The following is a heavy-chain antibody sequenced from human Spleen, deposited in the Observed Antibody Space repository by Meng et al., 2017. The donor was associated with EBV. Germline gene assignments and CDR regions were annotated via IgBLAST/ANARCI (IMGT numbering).Heavy chain of an antibody. Sequence: QVQLQQWGSGLLKPSETLSLTCAVYGGSFSSYYWGWIRQPPGKVLEWIGSIYYSGSTYYSPSLKSRVTISVETSKNQFSLKMNSVTAADTAVYYCVRPYQLRYWFDPCGQGTLRIVSS. CDR1: GGSFSSYY. CDR2: IYYSGST. CDR3: VRPYQLRYWFDP. D-gene: IGHD2-2*01. J-gene: IGHJ5*02. V-gene: IGHV4-34*01.